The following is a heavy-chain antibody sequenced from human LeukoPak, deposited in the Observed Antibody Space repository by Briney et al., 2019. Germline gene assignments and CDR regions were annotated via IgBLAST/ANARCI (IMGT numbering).Heavy chain of an antibody. CDR1: GGSISSYY. CDR2: IYYSGST. J-gene: IGHJ4*02. V-gene: IGHV4-59*01. CDR3: ARTGYYDFWSGYQDN. Sequence: PSETLSLTCTVSGGSISSYYWSWTRQPPGKGLEWLGYIYYSGSTNYNPSLKSRVTISVDTSKNQFSLKLSSVTAADTAVYYCARTGYYDFWSGYQDNWGQGTLVTVSS. D-gene: IGHD3-3*01.